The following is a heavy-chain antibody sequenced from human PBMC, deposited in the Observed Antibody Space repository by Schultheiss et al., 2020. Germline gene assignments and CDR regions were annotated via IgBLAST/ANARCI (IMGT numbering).Heavy chain of an antibody. CDR2: ISSSSSYI. D-gene: IGHD3/OR15-3a*01. V-gene: IGHV3-21*04. CDR3: AKDGLPPEGYYFDY. CDR1: GFTFDDYT. J-gene: IGHJ4*02. Sequence: GGSLRLSCAASGFTFDDYTMHWVRQAPGKGLEWVSSISSSSSYIYYADSVKGRFTISRDNSKNTLYLQMNSLRAEDTAVYYCAKDGLPPEGYYFDYWGQGTLVTVSS.